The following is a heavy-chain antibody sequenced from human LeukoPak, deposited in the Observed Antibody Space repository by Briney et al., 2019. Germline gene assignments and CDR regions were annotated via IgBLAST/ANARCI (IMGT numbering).Heavy chain of an antibody. J-gene: IGHJ4*02. CDR3: RFYTSGSDY. CDR1: GFTFSTSA. D-gene: IGHD3-22*01. CDR2: IRASDDTT. V-gene: IGHV3-23*01. Sequence: GGSLSLSCEAFGFTFSTSAMSWVRQAPGKGLEWVSGIRASDDTTYYVDSVKGRFTVSRDNSKNTLYLQMNSLRVEDTAVYYCRFYTSGSDYWGQGTLVTVSS.